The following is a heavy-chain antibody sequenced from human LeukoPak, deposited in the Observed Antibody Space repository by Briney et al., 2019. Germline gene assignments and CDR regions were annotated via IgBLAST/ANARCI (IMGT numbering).Heavy chain of an antibody. CDR2: ISAYNGNT. V-gene: IGHV1-18*01. CDR1: GYTFTSYG. CDR3: AREGYGDNVGNWFDP. Sequence: ASVKVSCKASGYTFTSYGISWVRQAPGQGLEWMGWISAYNGNTNYAQKLQGRVTMTTDTSTSTAYMELRSLRSDDTAVYYRAREGYGDNVGNWFDPWGQGTLVTVSS. J-gene: IGHJ5*02. D-gene: IGHD4-17*01.